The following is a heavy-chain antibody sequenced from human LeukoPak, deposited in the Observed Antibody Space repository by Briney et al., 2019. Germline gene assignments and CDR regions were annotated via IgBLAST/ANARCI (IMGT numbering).Heavy chain of an antibody. J-gene: IGHJ4*02. CDR2: IYYSGST. Sequence: SETLSLTCTVSGGSISDHYWNWIRQPPGKGLERIGYIYYSGSTNYNPSLKSRVTISVDTSKNQFSLRLSSVRSADTAVYYCASSTWEGGGFDYWGQGTLVTVSP. CDR1: GGSISDHY. D-gene: IGHD1-26*01. V-gene: IGHV4-59*11. CDR3: ASSTWEGGGFDY.